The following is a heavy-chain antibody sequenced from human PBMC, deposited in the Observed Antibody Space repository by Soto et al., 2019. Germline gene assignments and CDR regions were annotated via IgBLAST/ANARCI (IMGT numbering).Heavy chain of an antibody. CDR3: STRAYDTNGYYRFDP. Sequence: SETLSLTCAVYGGSFSGHSWTWIRQSPGKGLEWIGDINHGGRVNYSPSLKSRVTISLDTSKNQFSLTLSAVTAADTAMYYCSTRAYDTNGYYRFDPWGQGTLVTVSS. CDR2: INHGGRV. V-gene: IGHV4-34*01. CDR1: GGSFSGHS. J-gene: IGHJ5*01. D-gene: IGHD3-22*01.